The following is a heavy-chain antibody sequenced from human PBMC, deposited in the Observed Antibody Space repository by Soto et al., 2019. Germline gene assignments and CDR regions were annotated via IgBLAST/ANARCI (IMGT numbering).Heavy chain of an antibody. Sequence: GASVKVSCKVSGYTLTELSMHWVRQAPGKGLEWMGGFDPEDAEIIYAQKFQGRVTMTEDTSTDTAYMELSSLRSEDTAVYYCAGITTIVVGAYGMDVWGAGTPLTVSS. CDR1: GYTLTELS. J-gene: IGHJ6*04. CDR2: FDPEDAEI. CDR3: AGITTIVVGAYGMDV. V-gene: IGHV1-24*01. D-gene: IGHD3-22*01.